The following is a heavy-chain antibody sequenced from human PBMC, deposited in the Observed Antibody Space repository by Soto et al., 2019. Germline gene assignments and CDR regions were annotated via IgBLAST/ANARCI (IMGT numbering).Heavy chain of an antibody. CDR3: ARNYGDYGGYYYYGMDG. CDR2: ISSSSSTI. Sequence: GGSLRLSCAASGFIVSNTYMSWVRQAPGKGLEWVSYISSSSSTIYYADSVKGRFTISRDNAKNSLYLQMNSLRDEDTAVYYCARNYGDYGGYYYYGMDGWGQGTTVTVSS. CDR1: GFIVSNTY. D-gene: IGHD4-17*01. V-gene: IGHV3-48*02. J-gene: IGHJ6*02.